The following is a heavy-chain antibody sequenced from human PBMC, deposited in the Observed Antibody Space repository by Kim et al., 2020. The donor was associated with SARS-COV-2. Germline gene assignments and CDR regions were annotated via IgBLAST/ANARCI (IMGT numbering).Heavy chain of an antibody. CDR2: LNPNTGVT. V-gene: IGHV1-2*02. CDR3: VRWGGVDVVHPY. Sequence: ASVKVSCKASRDTFTVYYLHWVRQARGRGLEWMGWLNPNTGVTDYSETFRGRLSMTRDTSISTAYMELNSLTSDDTATYYCVRWGGVDVVHPYWGRGTDVTVSS. CDR1: RDTFTVYY. J-gene: IGHJ4*02. D-gene: IGHD3-16*01.